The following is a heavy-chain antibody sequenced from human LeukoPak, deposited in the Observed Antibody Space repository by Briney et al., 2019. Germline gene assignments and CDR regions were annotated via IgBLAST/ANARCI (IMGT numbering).Heavy chain of an antibody. Sequence: GRSLRLSCAASGFTFSSYAMHWVRQAPGKGLEWVAVISYDGSNKYYADSVKGRFTISRDNAKNTLYLQMNSLRAEDTAVYYCARGVPGNWFDPWGQGTLVTVSS. CDR3: ARGVPGNWFDP. CDR2: ISYDGSNK. CDR1: GFTFSSYA. J-gene: IGHJ5*02. D-gene: IGHD2-2*01. V-gene: IGHV3-30-3*01.